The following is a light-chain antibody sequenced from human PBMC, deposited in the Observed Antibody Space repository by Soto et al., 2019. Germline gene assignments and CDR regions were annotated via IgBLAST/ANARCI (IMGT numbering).Light chain of an antibody. CDR2: GAF. Sequence: EIVLTQSPGTLSLSPGERATLSCRASQSISTNYLAWYQQKPGQAPRLLIYGAFNRATGIPDRFSGSESGTDFTLTISRLEPEDFAAYYCQQYGSSWTFGQGTKVDIK. CDR3: QQYGSSWT. V-gene: IGKV3-20*01. CDR1: QSISTNY. J-gene: IGKJ1*01.